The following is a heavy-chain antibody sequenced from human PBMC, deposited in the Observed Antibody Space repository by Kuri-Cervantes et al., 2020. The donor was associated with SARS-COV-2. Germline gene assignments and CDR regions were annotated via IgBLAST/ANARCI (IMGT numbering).Heavy chain of an antibody. J-gene: IGHJ4*02. Sequence: LSLTCAASGFTFSSYAMHWVRQAPGKGLEWVAVISYDGSNKYYADSVKGRFTISRDNSKNTLYLQMNSLRAEDTAVYHCARDEDTAMATYYFDYWGQGTLVTVSS. D-gene: IGHD5-18*01. CDR2: ISYDGSNK. CDR3: ARDEDTAMATYYFDY. CDR1: GFTFSSYA. V-gene: IGHV3-30-3*01.